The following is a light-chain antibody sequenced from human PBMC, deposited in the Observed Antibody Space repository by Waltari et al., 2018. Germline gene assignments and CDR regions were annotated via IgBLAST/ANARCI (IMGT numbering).Light chain of an antibody. CDR3: QQSYS. CDR1: QSSSDY. V-gene: IGKV1-39*01. Sequence: DIQMTQSPSSLSASVADRVTITCRASQSSSDYLNWYQQKPGKAPKLLIYAASTLQSGVPSRFSSSGSGTDFALTISSLQPEDFATYYCQQSYSFGQGTRLEIK. CDR2: AAS. J-gene: IGKJ5*01.